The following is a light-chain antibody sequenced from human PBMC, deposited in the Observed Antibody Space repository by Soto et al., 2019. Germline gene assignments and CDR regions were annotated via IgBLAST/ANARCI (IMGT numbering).Light chain of an antibody. V-gene: IGKV1-5*03. CDR1: QTISTL. CDR3: QQYSTYPWT. J-gene: IGKJ1*01. CDR2: KAS. Sequence: DIQMTQSPSTLSASVGDRVTITCRASQTISTLLAWYQQIPGKAPNLLIYKASSLESGVPSRFSGSGSGTEFTLIISSLQPDDFATYFCQQYSTYPWTFGQGTKVEVK.